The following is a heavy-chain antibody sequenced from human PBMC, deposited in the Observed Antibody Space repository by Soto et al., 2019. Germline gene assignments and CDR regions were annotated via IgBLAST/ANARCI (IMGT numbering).Heavy chain of an antibody. J-gene: IGHJ4*02. D-gene: IGHD4-17*01. CDR2: IYSDGGT. Sequence: GGSLRVSCAASGFTVSDNYLIWVRQAPGKGLQWVSLIYSDGGTDYAESVKGRFTISRDNSKNTLYLQMNSLKAEDTAIYYCATRMTTAPYWGQGTLVTVSS. CDR3: ATRMTTAPY. CDR1: GFTVSDNY. V-gene: IGHV3-66*01.